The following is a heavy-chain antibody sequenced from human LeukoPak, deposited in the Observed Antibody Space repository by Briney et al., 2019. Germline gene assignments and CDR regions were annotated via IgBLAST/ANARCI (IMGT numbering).Heavy chain of an antibody. J-gene: IGHJ4*02. D-gene: IGHD1-20*01. Sequence: SETLCLTCTVSGGSISSYYWSWIRQPPGKGLEWIGYIYYSGSTNYNPSLKSRVTISVDTSKNQFSLKLSSVTAADTAVYYCARGFNWNDVWGQGTLVTVSS. V-gene: IGHV4-59*01. CDR2: IYYSGST. CDR1: GGSISSYY. CDR3: ARGFNWNDV.